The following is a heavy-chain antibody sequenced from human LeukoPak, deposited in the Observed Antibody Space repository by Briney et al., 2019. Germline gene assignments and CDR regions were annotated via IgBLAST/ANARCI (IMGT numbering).Heavy chain of an antibody. CDR3: ARSTVTTVDY. CDR1: GGSISTITYY. CDR2: INHSGST. V-gene: IGHV4-39*07. Sequence: SETLSLTCTVSGGSISTITYYWSWIRQPPGKGLEWIGEINHSGSTNYNPSLKSRVTISVDTSKNQFSLKLSSVTAADTAVYYCARSTVTTVDYWGQGTLVTVSS. J-gene: IGHJ4*02. D-gene: IGHD4-17*01.